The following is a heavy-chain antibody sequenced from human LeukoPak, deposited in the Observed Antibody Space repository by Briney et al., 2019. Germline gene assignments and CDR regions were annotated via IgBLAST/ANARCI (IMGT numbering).Heavy chain of an antibody. CDR3: ARVTSSSSCYFDY. J-gene: IGHJ4*02. D-gene: IGHD6-13*01. CDR2: SYYSGST. V-gene: IGHV4-31*03. Sequence: SRTLSLTCTVSGDSISSGGYYWSWIRQHPGKGLEWIGYSYYSGSTYYNASLKSRVTISVDTSKNQLSLKLSPVTAADTAVYYCARVTSSSSCYFDYWGQGTLVTVSS. CDR1: GDSISSGGYY.